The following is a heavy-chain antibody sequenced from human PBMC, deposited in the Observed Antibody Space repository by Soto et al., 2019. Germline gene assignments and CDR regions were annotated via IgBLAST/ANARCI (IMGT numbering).Heavy chain of an antibody. CDR2: ISYDGRNK. J-gene: IGHJ6*02. V-gene: IGHV3-30*18. CDR1: GFTFSSYG. CDR3: AKDSVEQELGRGTCYYGMDV. D-gene: IGHD6-13*01. Sequence: QVQLVESGGGVVQPGRSLRLSCAASGFTFSSYGMHWVRQAPGKGLEWVAVISYDGRNKYYADSVKGRFTISRDNSKNTLYLQMNSQRAEDTAVYYCAKDSVEQELGRGTCYYGMDVWGQGTTVTVSS.